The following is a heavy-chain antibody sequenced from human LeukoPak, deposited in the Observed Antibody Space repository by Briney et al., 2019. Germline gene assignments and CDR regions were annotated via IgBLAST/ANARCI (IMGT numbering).Heavy chain of an antibody. CDR1: GFTFRSFG. D-gene: IGHD4-17*01. J-gene: IGHJ4*02. V-gene: IGHV3-33*01. CDR3: ARDASTVTTLDY. Sequence: GGSLRLSCAASGFTFRSFGIHWVRQAPGKGLEWVGVIWYDGSDQRYADSVKGRFIISRDNSKYTVYLQMNSLRAEDTAVYYCARDASTVTTLDYWGQGTLVTVSS. CDR2: IWYDGSDQ.